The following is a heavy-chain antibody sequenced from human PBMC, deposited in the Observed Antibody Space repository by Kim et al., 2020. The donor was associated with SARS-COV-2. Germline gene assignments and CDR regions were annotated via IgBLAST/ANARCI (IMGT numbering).Heavy chain of an antibody. V-gene: IGHV3-23*01. CDR3: AKRNGGYGFGQWDH. J-gene: IGHJ4*02. CDR1: GFSFDNYV. CDR2: IGGSDGAT. D-gene: IGHD1-26*01. Sequence: GGSLRLSCAASGFSFDNYVMHWVRQAPGKGLEWVSAIGGSDGATHYADSVRGRFTISRDNSRDMLYLQMNSLRADDTAIYYCAKRNGGYGFGQWDHWGQG.